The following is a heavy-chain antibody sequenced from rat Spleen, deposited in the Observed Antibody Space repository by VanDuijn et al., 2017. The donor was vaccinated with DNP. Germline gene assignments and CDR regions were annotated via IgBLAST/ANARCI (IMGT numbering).Heavy chain of an antibody. CDR1: GFTFSAYY. CDR2: IGSGGSNT. V-gene: IGHV5S13*01. CDR3: ATHYYDGFYHWHLDF. J-gene: IGHJ1*01. Sequence: EVQLVESGGGLVQPGRSLKLSCAASGFTFSAYYMAWVRQAPTKGPEWVASIGSGGSNTDFRDSVKGRFTISRDNAKNTQYLQMDSLRSEDTATYYCATHYYDGFYHWHLDFWGPGTMVTVSS. D-gene: IGHD1-12*03.